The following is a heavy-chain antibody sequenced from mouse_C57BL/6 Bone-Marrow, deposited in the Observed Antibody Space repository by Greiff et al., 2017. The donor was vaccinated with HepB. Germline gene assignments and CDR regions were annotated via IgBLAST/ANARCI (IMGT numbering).Heavy chain of an antibody. V-gene: IGHV5-17*01. D-gene: IGHD1-1*01. J-gene: IGHJ3*01. CDR2: ISSGSSTI. CDR3: ARDYYGSSYTGGFAY. CDR1: GFTFSDYG. Sequence: EVKLVESGGGLVKPGGSLKLSCAASGFTFSDYGMHWVRQAPEKGLEWVAYISSGSSTIYYADTVKGRFTISRDNAKNTLFLQMTSLRSEDTAMYYCARDYYGSSYTGGFAYWGQGTLVTVAA.